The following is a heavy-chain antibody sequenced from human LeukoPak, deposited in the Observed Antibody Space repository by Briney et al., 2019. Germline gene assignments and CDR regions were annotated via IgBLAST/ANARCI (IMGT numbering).Heavy chain of an antibody. CDR2: IRSNSDSGTI. J-gene: IGHJ5*02. D-gene: IGHD3-22*01. V-gene: IGHV3-15*07. CDR3: ATDFYDTT. CDR1: GFTFSNAW. Sequence: GGSLRLSCATSGFTFSNAWMNWVRQAPGKGLEWVGRIRSNSDSGTIDYAVPVKGRFALSRDDSKNTLYLQMNSLQTEDTAVYYCATDFYDTTWGQGTLVTVSS.